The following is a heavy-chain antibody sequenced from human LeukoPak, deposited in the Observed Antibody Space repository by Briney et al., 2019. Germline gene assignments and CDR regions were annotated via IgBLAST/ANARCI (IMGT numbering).Heavy chain of an antibody. CDR3: AKGMGEWSHTPTGS. D-gene: IGHD3-16*01. J-gene: IGHJ5*02. V-gene: IGHV3-30*18. CDR2: ISSNGGNK. CDR1: GFTFNSYG. Sequence: GGSLRLSCAVSGFTFNSYGIHWVRQAPGKGLEWVAVISSNGGNKYYADSVKGRFTISRDNSKKTVYLQMNSLRAEDTALYYCAKGMGEWSHTPTGSWGQGTLVTVSS.